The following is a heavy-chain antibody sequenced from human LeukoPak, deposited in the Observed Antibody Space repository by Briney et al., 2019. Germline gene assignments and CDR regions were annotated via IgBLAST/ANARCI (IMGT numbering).Heavy chain of an antibody. J-gene: IGHJ6*03. D-gene: IGHD3/OR15-3a*01. Sequence: SETLSLTCSVSGYSISSGYYWGWIRQPPGKGLEWIGSMYHSGSTYYNPSLKSRVTISLDTSRNQFSLNLSSVTAADTAVYYCARVWSGYYYYMDVWGKGTTVTVSS. CDR3: ARVWSGYYYYMDV. CDR1: GYSISSGYY. V-gene: IGHV4-38-2*02. CDR2: MYHSGST.